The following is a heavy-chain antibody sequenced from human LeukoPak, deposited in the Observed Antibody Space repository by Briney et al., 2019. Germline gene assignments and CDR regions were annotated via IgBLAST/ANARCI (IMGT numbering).Heavy chain of an antibody. CDR3: AKDPNGDYIGTFDI. D-gene: IGHD4-17*01. Sequence: PGGSLRLSCATSQFNFNKFGMTWVRQAPGKGLEWVSSISGNGGGTQYADSVRGRFVISRDNSKNTLYLQMNSLRAEDTAVYYCAKDPNGDYIGTFDIWGQGTMVTVSS. CDR1: QFNFNKFG. V-gene: IGHV3-23*01. CDR2: ISGNGGGT. J-gene: IGHJ3*02.